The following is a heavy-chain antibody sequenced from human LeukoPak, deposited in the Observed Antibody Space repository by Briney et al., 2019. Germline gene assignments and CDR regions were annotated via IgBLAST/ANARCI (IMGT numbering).Heavy chain of an antibody. J-gene: IGHJ4*02. Sequence: SETLSLTCTVSGGSISSSSYYWGWIRQPPGKGLEWIGSIYYSGSTYHNPSLKSRVTISVDTSKNQFPLKLSSVTAADTAVYYCAREVHRSILEWLYFDYWGQGTLVTVSS. V-gene: IGHV4-39*06. CDR3: AREVHRSILEWLYFDY. CDR2: IYYSGST. CDR1: GGSISSSSYY. D-gene: IGHD3-3*01.